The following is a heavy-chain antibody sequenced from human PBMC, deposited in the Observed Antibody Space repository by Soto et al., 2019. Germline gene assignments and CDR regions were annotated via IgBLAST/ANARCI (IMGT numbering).Heavy chain of an antibody. CDR1: VFSLTSGVVG. D-gene: IGHD6-13*01. CDR2: IYWNDEQ. V-gene: IGHV2-5*01. CDR3: AHRLPGPSGYDV. Sequence: QITLKESGPTLVKPTQTLTLTCTFSVFSLTSGVVGVGWIRQPPGEALEWLALIYWNDEQYYNPSLRNRLTITRDTCQNQVVLTMTNMDPVDTATYYCAHRLPGPSGYDVWGQGTTVTVSS. J-gene: IGHJ6*02.